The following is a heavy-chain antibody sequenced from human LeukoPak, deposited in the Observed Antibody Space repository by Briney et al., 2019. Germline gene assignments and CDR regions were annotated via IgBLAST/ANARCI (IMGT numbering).Heavy chain of an antibody. CDR1: GGSISSYY. J-gene: IGHJ4*02. V-gene: IGHV4-59*01. Sequence: TSETLSLTCTVSGGSISSYYWSWIRQPPGKGLEWIGYIYYSGSTNYNPSLKSRVTISVDTSKNQFFLKLSSVTAADTAVYYCARGYCSSTSCYNLDYWGQETLVTVSS. D-gene: IGHD2-2*02. CDR3: ARGYCSSTSCYNLDY. CDR2: IYYSGST.